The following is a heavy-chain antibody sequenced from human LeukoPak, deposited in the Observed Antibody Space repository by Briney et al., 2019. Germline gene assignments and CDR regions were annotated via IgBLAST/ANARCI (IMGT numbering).Heavy chain of an antibody. Sequence: PSETLSLTCIVSGASISNYYWSWIRQPAGKGLEWIGRIYTSGSTNYKPSLKSRVTISADTSKNQFSLKLSSVTAADTAVYYCARSLSGSYSYFDYWGQGTLVTVSS. D-gene: IGHD1-26*01. CDR2: IYTSGST. CDR1: GASISNYY. J-gene: IGHJ4*02. V-gene: IGHV4-4*07. CDR3: ARSLSGSYSYFDY.